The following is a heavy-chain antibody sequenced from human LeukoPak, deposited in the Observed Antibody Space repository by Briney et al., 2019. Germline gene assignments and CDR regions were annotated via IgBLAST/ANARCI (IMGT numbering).Heavy chain of an antibody. D-gene: IGHD4-23*01. CDR2: ISAYNGYT. V-gene: IGHV1-18*01. Sequence: ASVKVSCKASSYTFTNYGISWVRQAPGQGLEWMGWISAYNGYTDYAQKFQFRVTMTTDTSTSTAYMELRSLRSDDTAVYYCARDKAVTTEVTQHFQHWGQGTLVTVSS. CDR3: ARDKAVTTEVTQHFQH. J-gene: IGHJ1*01. CDR1: SYTFTNYG.